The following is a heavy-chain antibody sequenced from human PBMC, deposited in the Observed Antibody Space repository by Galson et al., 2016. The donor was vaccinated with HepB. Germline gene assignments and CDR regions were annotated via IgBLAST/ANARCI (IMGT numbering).Heavy chain of an antibody. CDR1: GYPFTHFY. V-gene: IGHV1-46*01. J-gene: IGHJ4*02. D-gene: IGHD3-22*01. CDR3: ARRSSSAMIPFFDF. Sequence: SVKVSCKASGYPFTHFYMHWIRQAPGQGLQWMGAIHPGGGGTSFAEEFQGRVTLTTDTSTNTVYMVLSNLRSADTAVFYCARRSSSAMIPFFDFWGQGTPITVSS. CDR2: IHPGGGGT.